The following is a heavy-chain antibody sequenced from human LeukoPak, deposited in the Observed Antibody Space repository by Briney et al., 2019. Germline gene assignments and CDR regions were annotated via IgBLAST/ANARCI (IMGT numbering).Heavy chain of an antibody. CDR2: IYTSGST. V-gene: IGHV4-4*07. CDR3: ARLEPQTYDFWSGYEGAFGI. Sequence: PSETLSLTCTVSGGTISSYYWSWIRQPAGKGLEWIGRIYTSGSTNYNPSLKSRVTISVDTSKNQFSLKLSSVTAADTAVYYCARLEPQTYDFWSGYEGAFGIWGQGTMVTVSS. J-gene: IGHJ3*02. CDR1: GGTISSYY. D-gene: IGHD3-3*01.